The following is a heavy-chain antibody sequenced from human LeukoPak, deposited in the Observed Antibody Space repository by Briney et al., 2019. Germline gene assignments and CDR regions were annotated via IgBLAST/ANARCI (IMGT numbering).Heavy chain of an antibody. CDR2: IRGSGGST. CDR3: AKVGYYYDSSAYSRDAFDI. J-gene: IGHJ3*02. D-gene: IGHD3-22*01. Sequence: GGSLRLSCAASGFTFSSYAMSWVRQAPGKGLEWVSGIRGSGGSTYYADSVKGRFTISRDNSKNTLYLQMNSLRAEDTAVYYCAKVGYYYDSSAYSRDAFDIWGQGTMVTVSS. CDR1: GFTFSSYA. V-gene: IGHV3-23*01.